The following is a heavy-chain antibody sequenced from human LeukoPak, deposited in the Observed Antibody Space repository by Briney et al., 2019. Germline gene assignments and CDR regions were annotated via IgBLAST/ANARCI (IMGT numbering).Heavy chain of an antibody. V-gene: IGHV4-34*01. CDR1: GGSFSGYY. Sequence: SETLSLTCAVYGGSFSGYYWSWIRQPPGKGLEWIGEINHSGSTNYNPSLKSRVTISVDTSKNQFSLKLSSVTAADTAVYYCAGGGDILLWLKSFDYWGQGTLVTVSS. CDR2: INHSGST. D-gene: IGHD5-18*01. CDR3: AGGGDILLWLKSFDY. J-gene: IGHJ4*02.